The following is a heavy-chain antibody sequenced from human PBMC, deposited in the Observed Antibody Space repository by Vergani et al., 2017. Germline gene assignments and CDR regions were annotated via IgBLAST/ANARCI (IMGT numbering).Heavy chain of an antibody. CDR2: IYTSGST. CDR3: ARESPPGYYDSDY. D-gene: IGHD3-22*01. CDR1: GGSISSGSYY. V-gene: IGHV4-61*02. J-gene: IGHJ4*02. Sequence: QVQLQESGPGLVKPSQTLSLTCTVSGGSISSGSYYWSWIRQPAGKGLEWIGRIYTSGSTNYNPSLKSRVTISVDTSKNQFSLKLSSVTAADTAVYYCARESPPGYYDSDYWGQGTLVTVSS.